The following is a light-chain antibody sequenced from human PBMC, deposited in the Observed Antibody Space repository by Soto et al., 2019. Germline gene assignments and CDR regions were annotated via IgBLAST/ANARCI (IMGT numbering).Light chain of an antibody. CDR2: EVS. J-gene: IGLJ1*01. V-gene: IGLV2-8*01. CDR1: SSDVGGYNY. Sequence: QSALTQPPSASASPGQSVTISCTGTSSDVGGYNYVSWYQQHPATAHKLMIYEVSKRPSGVPDRSSGSTSANTTSLTTSVHQAEDEAYYYCSSYAGSNDFVFGTGTKVTVL. CDR3: SSYAGSNDFV.